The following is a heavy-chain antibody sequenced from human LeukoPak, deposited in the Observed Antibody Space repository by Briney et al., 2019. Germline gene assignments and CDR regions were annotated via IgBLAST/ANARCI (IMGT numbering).Heavy chain of an antibody. V-gene: IGHV1-46*01. CDR3: TRSRWFDF. Sequence: ASVMVSCRASGHTFTIYYIHWVRQAPGLGLEWMGMINPSDSSPTYAQKFQGRVTMTRDTSTSTVYMELSSLRSEDTAVYYCTRSRWFDFWGQGTLVTVSS. CDR2: INPSDSSP. D-gene: IGHD4-23*01. J-gene: IGHJ4*02. CDR1: GHTFTIYY.